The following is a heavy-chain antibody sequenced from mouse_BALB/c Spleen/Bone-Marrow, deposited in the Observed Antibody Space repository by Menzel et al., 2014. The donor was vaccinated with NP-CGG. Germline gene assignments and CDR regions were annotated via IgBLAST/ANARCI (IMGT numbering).Heavy chain of an antibody. D-gene: IGHD2-3*01. CDR1: GFSLSRYN. CDR2: IWGGGGT. J-gene: IGHJ4*01. V-gene: IGHV2-6-4*01. CDR3: ARKDGGYYVMDY. Sequence: VKLVESGPGLVAPSQNLSITCTVSGFSLSRYNIHWIRQPPGKGLEWLGMIWGGGGTDHNSALKSRLRFSKDNSKSQIFLKINSLQIDDTAMYYCARKDGGYYVMDYWGQGTSVTVSS.